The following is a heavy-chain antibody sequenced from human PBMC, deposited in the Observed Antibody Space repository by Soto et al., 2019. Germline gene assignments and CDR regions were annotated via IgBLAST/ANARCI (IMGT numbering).Heavy chain of an antibody. CDR2: IYYSGST. CDR1: GGSISSYY. CDR3: ARGTPLRYFDWLLRVNAFDI. Sequence: SETLSLTCTVSGGSISSYYWSWIRQPPGKGLEWIGYIYYSGSTNYNPSLKSRVTISVDTSKNQFSLKLSSVTAADTAVYYCARGTPLRYFDWLLRVNAFDIWGQGTMVTVSS. V-gene: IGHV4-59*01. J-gene: IGHJ3*02. D-gene: IGHD3-9*01.